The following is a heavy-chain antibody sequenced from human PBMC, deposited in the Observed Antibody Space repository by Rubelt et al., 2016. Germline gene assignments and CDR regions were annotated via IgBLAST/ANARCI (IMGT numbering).Heavy chain of an antibody. Sequence: EVQLVQSGAEVKKPGESLKISCKGSGYSFTSYWIGWVRQMPGKGLEWMGIIYPGDSDTRYSPSFQGQVTISAVKVISTAYLKWSSRKASDTGIYYCVTLQDATAGTYLFDPWGQGTLVTVSS. CDR3: VTLQDATAGTYLFDP. J-gene: IGHJ5*02. CDR2: IYPGDSDT. V-gene: IGHV5-51*01. D-gene: IGHD6-13*01. CDR1: GYSFTSYW.